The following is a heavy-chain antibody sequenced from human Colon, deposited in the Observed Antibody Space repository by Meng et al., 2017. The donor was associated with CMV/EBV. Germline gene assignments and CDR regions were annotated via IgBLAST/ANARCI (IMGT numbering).Heavy chain of an antibody. CDR3: ARLRFGVATIKGGINWFDP. CDR2: IYAGDSDT. J-gene: IGHJ5*02. V-gene: IGHV5-51*01. D-gene: IGHD5-12*01. CDR1: FPDYW. Sequence: FPDYWIAWVRQMPWEGLEWMGMIYAGDSDTRYSPPFQGQVSLSVDKSITTAYLLWSSLKASDTAMYYCARLRFGVATIKGGINWFDPWGQGTLVTVSS.